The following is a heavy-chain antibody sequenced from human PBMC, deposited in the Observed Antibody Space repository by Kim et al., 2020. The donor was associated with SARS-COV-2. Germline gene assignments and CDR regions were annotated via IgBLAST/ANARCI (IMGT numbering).Heavy chain of an antibody. CDR3: ARDSYYYDSSAYYKD. J-gene: IGHJ4*02. Sequence: GGSLRLSCAASGFTFTDYYMSWIRQAPGKGLEWVSYISSSGNTIYYADSVKGRFTFSRDNAKNSLYLQMNSLRTEDTAVYYCARDSYYYDSSAYYKDWGQGTLVTVSS. CDR1: GFTFTDYY. V-gene: IGHV3-11*04. D-gene: IGHD3-22*01. CDR2: ISSSGNTI.